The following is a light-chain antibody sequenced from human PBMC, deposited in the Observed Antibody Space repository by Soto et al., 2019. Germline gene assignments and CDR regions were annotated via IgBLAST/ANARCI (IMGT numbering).Light chain of an antibody. J-gene: IGLJ3*02. V-gene: IGLV2-23*02. CDR2: EVS. CDR1: SSDVGSYNL. Sequence: QSVLTQPASVSGSPGQAITISCTGTSSDVGSYNLVSWYQQHPGKAPKPMIYEVSKRPSGVSNRFSGSKSGNTASLTLSGLQADDEADYYCCSYAGSSSWVFGGGTELTVL. CDR3: CSYAGSSSWV.